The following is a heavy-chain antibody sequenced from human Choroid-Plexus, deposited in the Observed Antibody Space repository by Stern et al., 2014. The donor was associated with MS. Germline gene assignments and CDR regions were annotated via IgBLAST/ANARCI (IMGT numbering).Heavy chain of an antibody. CDR1: GFTFAGCA. CDR3: AKDRHYLTYFFDH. D-gene: IGHD2/OR15-2a*01. Sequence: QVQLVQSGGGVVQPGRPLRLSCVASGFTFAGCAMHWVRQAPGKGLEGVAGVSYDGSNKYYADSVKGRFTISRDNSQNTLYMQMSSLRPEDTAVYYCAKDRHYLTYFFDHWGQGSLVTVSS. J-gene: IGHJ5*02. CDR2: VSYDGSNK. V-gene: IGHV3-30*18.